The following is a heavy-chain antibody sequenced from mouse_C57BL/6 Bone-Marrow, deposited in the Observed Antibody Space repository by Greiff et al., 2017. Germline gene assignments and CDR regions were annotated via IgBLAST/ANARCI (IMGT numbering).Heavy chain of an antibody. CDR3: SRDGSGGAY. CDR2: IEPETGGT. CDR1: GYTFTDYE. V-gene: IGHV1-15*01. J-gene: IGHJ3*01. Sequence: QVQLQQSGPELVRPGASVTLSCKASGYTFTDYEMHWVKQTPVHGLEWLGAIEPETGGTANNQKLKAKDILHADKSSNTAYMELRSLTSEDSAVYYCSRDGSGGAYWGQGTLVTVSA. D-gene: IGHD3-2*02.